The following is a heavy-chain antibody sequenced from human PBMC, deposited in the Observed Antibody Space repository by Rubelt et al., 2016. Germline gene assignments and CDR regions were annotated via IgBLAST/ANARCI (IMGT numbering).Heavy chain of an antibody. J-gene: IGHJ4*02. Sequence: GGVVQPGRSLRLSCAASGFTFSSYGMHWVRQAPGKGLEWVAVIWYDGSNKYYADSVKGRFTIPRDNSKNTLYLQMNSLRAEDTAVYYCARGGMGGSTSYFDYWGQGTLVTVSS. V-gene: IGHV3-33*01. CDR1: GFTFSSYG. CDR2: IWYDGSNK. CDR3: ARGGMGGSTSYFDY. D-gene: IGHD1-26*01.